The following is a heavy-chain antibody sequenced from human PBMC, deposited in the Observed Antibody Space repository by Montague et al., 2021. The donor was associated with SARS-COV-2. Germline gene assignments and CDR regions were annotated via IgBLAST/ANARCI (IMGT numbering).Heavy chain of an antibody. CDR2: IYSGGST. Sequence: SLRLSCAASGFTVSSNYMSWVRQAPGKGLEWVSVIYSGGSTYYADSVKGRFTISRDNAKNSLYLQMNSLRAEDTALYYCAKEVGYQLLHVGRRYYYYMDVWGKGTTVTVSS. CDR3: AKEVGYQLLHVGRRYYYYMDV. J-gene: IGHJ6*03. V-gene: IGHV3-53*05. CDR1: GFTVSSNY. D-gene: IGHD2-2*01.